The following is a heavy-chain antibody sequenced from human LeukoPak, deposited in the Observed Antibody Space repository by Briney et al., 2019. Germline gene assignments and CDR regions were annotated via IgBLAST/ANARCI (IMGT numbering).Heavy chain of an antibody. CDR3: ARGGYGHNMDV. V-gene: IGHV3-74*01. D-gene: IGHD3-10*01. CDR1: GIMFSNYY. Sequence: GGSLGLSCVGSGIMFSNYYMYWVRQAPGKGLVWVSRIKNAGIDTIYADSVKGRFTVSRDNAKNTVYLQMSSLRAEDTAVYYCARGGYGHNMDVWGEGTTVTVSS. J-gene: IGHJ6*03. CDR2: IKNAGIDT.